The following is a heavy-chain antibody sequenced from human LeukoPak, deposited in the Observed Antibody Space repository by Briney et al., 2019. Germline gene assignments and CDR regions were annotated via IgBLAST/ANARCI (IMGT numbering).Heavy chain of an antibody. CDR1: GFTFRSYE. CDR2: ISSSGTII. D-gene: IGHD3-10*01. J-gene: IGHJ4*02. Sequence: PGGSLRLSCAASGFTFRSYEMNWVRQAPGKGLEWASYISSSGTIIYNADSVQGRFTISRDNAKNSLYLQMNSLRAEDTAVYYCARIMVRGVIIDYWGQGTLVTVSS. V-gene: IGHV3-48*03. CDR3: ARIMVRGVIIDY.